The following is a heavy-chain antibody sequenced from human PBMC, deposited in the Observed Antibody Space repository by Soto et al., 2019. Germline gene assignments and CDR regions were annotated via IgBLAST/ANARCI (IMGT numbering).Heavy chain of an antibody. CDR1: GFTVSSNY. Sequence: GGSLRLSCAASGFTVSSNYMSWVRQAPGKGLEWVSVIYSGGSTYYADSVKGRFTISRDNSKNTLYLQMNSLRAEDTAVYYCAGGGPYYDFWSGYSQTDKSPDYYYYGMDVCGQGTTVTVSS. J-gene: IGHJ6*02. D-gene: IGHD3-3*01. CDR3: AGGGPYYDFWSGYSQTDKSPDYYYYGMDV. V-gene: IGHV3-53*01. CDR2: IYSGGST.